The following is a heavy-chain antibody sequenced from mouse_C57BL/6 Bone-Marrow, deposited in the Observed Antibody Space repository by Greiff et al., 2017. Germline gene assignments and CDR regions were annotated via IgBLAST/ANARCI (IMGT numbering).Heavy chain of an antibody. J-gene: IGHJ2*01. D-gene: IGHD1-1*01. CDR3: TREIYYYGSSLRFEY. CDR2: ISSGGDYI. Sequence: EVQLVESGEGLVKPGGSLKLSCAASGFTFSSYAMSWVRQTPEKRLEWVAYISSGGDYIYYADTVKGRFTISRDNARNTLYLQMSSLKSEDTAMYYCTREIYYYGSSLRFEYWGQGTTLTVSS. CDR1: GFTFSSYA. V-gene: IGHV5-9-1*02.